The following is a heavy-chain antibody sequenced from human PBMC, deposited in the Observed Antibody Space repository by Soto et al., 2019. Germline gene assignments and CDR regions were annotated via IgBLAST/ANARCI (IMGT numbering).Heavy chain of an antibody. CDR2: INRDASTT. CDR1: GFTFSDYW. V-gene: IGHV3-74*01. Sequence: EVQLVESGGALVQPGGSLRLSCAASGFTFSDYWMHWVRQAPGKGLAWVSRINRDASTTGYADSVKGRFTLSRDNAKNTVYLQMNSLRAEDTAVYYCARGIKDHYAMDVWGQGTTVTVSS. D-gene: IGHD2-15*01. J-gene: IGHJ6*02. CDR3: ARGIKDHYAMDV.